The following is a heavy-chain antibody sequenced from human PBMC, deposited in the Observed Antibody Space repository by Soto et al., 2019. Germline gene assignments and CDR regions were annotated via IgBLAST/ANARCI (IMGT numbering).Heavy chain of an antibody. CDR2: ISWNSGTI. CDR1: GFTFDDYA. V-gene: IGHV3-9*01. CDR3: VKDTSASSSYFDY. Sequence: PGGSLRLSCAASGFTFDDYAMNWVRQAPGKGLEWVSGISWNSGTIAYADSVKGRFIISRDNAKNSLYLQMNSPRAEDTAFYYCVKDTSASSSYFDYWGQGALVTVSS. J-gene: IGHJ4*02. D-gene: IGHD3-10*01.